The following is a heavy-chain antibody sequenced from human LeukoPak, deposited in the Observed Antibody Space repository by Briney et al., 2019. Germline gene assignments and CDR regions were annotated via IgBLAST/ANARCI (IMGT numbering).Heavy chain of an antibody. CDR1: GFTFSSYG. V-gene: IGHV3-33*06. Sequence: GGSLRLSCAASGFTFSSYGMHWVRQAPGKWLEWVAVIWYDGSNKYYADSVKGRFTISRDNSKNTLYLQMNSLRAEDTAVYYCAKLKYYYDSSGYYDYWGQGTLVTVSS. D-gene: IGHD3-22*01. CDR2: IWYDGSNK. CDR3: AKLKYYYDSSGYYDY. J-gene: IGHJ4*02.